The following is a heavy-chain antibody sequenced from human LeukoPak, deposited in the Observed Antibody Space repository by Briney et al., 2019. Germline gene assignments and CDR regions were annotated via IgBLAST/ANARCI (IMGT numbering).Heavy chain of an antibody. CDR1: GFTFSSIS. J-gene: IGHJ4*02. CDR3: TRDLPVPSLVRGTIIYGLIDY. D-gene: IGHD3-10*01. Sequence: GGSLRLSCEASGFTFSSISMNWVRQAPGKGLEWVSSISPAGETTYHADSLKGRFTTSRDNAKSSLYLQMNSLRAEDTAVYSCTRDLPVPSLVRGTIIYGLIDYWGQGTLVTVSS. CDR2: ISPAGETT. V-gene: IGHV3-21*06.